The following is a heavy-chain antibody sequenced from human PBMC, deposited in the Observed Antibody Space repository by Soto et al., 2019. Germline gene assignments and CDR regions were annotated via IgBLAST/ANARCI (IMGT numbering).Heavy chain of an antibody. D-gene: IGHD2-2*01. CDR2: ISSSSSTI. CDR3: ARDGVMRYCSSTSCSDYYYYYYMDV. CDR1: GFTFSSYS. Sequence: GGSLRLSCAASGFTFSSYSMNWVRQAPGKGLEWVSYISSSSSTIYYADSVKGRFTISRDNAKNSLYLQMNSLRAEDTAVYYCARDGVMRYCSSTSCSDYYYYYYMDVWGKGTTVTVSS. V-gene: IGHV3-48*01. J-gene: IGHJ6*03.